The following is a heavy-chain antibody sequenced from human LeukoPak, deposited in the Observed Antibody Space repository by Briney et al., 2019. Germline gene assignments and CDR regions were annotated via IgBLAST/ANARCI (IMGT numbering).Heavy chain of an antibody. V-gene: IGHV3-74*01. CDR1: GFTFSSYW. J-gene: IGHJ4*02. Sequence: GGSLRLSCAASGFTFSSYWMHWVRQAPGKGPVWVSRINSDGSSTSYADSVKGRFTISRDNAKNTLYLQMNSLRAEDTAVYYCARAAYSSSPYWGQGTLVTVSS. CDR2: INSDGSST. CDR3: ARAAYSSSPY. D-gene: IGHD6-13*01.